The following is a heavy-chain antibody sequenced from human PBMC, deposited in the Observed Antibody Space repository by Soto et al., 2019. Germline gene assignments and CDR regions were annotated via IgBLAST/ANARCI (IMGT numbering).Heavy chain of an antibody. J-gene: IGHJ4*02. V-gene: IGHV3-66*01. CDR2: IDSGGST. D-gene: IGHD3-10*01. CDR1: GFTVSSNY. CDR3: ARDLPHGSGSY. Sequence: EVQLVESGGGLVQPGGSLRLSCAASGFTVSSNYMSWVRQARGKRLEWVSVIDSGGSTYYSDSVKGRFTISRDNSKNTLYLQMNSLRAEDTAVYYCARDLPHGSGSYWGQGTLVTVSS.